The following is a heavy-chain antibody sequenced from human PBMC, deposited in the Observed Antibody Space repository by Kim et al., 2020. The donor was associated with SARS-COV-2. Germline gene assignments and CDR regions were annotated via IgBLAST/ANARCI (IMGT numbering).Heavy chain of an antibody. CDR2: ISGGGGT. V-gene: IGHV3-23*01. D-gene: IGHD1-26*01. Sequence: GGSLRLSCAASGFTFGTYAMNWIRQAPGQGLEWVSGISGGGGTDYADYAKGRFTIFSDNSKNSLFLQMNSMRSDDTAIYYCAKDVTPDARWDIDDWGQGT. CDR3: AKDVTPDARWDIDD. J-gene: IGHJ4*02. CDR1: GFTFGTYA.